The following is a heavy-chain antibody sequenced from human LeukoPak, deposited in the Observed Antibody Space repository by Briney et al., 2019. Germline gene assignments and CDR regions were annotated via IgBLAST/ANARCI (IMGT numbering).Heavy chain of an antibody. D-gene: IGHD3-22*01. CDR2: ISAYNGNT. V-gene: IGHV1-18*01. J-gene: IGHJ4*02. CDR3: ARDISYYDSSGGY. Sequence: ASVKVSCKAYGYTFTSYGINWLRQAPGQGPEWMGWISAYNGNTNYAQKLQGRVTMTTDTSTSTAYMELRSLRSDDTAVYYCARDISYYDSSGGYWGQGTLVTVSS. CDR1: GYTFTSYG.